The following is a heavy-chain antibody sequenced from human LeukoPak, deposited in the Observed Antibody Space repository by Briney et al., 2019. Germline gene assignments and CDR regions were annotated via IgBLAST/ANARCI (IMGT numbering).Heavy chain of an antibody. J-gene: IGHJ4*02. D-gene: IGHD3-10*01. CDR2: ISYVGSNK. Sequence: GGSLRLSCAASGFTFSSYGMHWVRQAPGKGLEWVAVISYVGSNKYYADSVKGRFTISRDNSKNTLYLQMNSLRAEDTAVYYCAKPTHILLWFGELLGGFDYWGQGTLVTVSS. CDR3: AKPTHILLWFGELLGGFDY. V-gene: IGHV3-30*18. CDR1: GFTFSSYG.